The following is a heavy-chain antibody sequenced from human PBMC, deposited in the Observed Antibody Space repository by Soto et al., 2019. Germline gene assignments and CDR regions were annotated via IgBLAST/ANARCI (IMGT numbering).Heavy chain of an antibody. V-gene: IGHV1-69*13. Sequence: SVKVSCKASGGTFSTYAIDWVRQAPGQGLEWMGGIIPLFGTAKYAQNFQGRITITADESTNTDYMELRSLRSQDTAVYYCARGVPYDSSGYYYFYWGQGTLVTVSS. D-gene: IGHD3-22*01. CDR1: GGTFSTYA. J-gene: IGHJ4*02. CDR2: IIPLFGTA. CDR3: ARGVPYDSSGYYYFY.